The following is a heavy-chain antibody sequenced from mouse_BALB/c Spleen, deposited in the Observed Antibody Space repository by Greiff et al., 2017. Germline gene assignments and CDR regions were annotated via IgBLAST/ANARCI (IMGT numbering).Heavy chain of an antibody. V-gene: IGHV1-63*02. CDR1: GYTFTNYW. CDR3: ARGGTTVDGYFDY. J-gene: IGHJ2*01. Sequence: QVHVKQSGAELVRPGTSVKISCKASGYTFTNYWLGWVKQRPGHGLEWIGDIYPGGGYTNYNEKFKGKATLTADTSSSTAYMQLSSLTSEDSAVYFCARGGTTVDGYFDYWGQGTTLTVSS. D-gene: IGHD1-1*01. CDR2: IYPGGGYT.